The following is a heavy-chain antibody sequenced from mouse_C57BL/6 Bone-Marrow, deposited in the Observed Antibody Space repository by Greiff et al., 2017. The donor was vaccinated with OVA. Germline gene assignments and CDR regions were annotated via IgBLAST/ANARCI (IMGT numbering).Heavy chain of an antibody. CDR3: AIGCRSGPAMDY. CDR2: IHPSDSDT. J-gene: IGHJ4*01. Sequence: VKLQQPGAELVKPGASVKVSCKASGYTFTSYWMHWVKQRPGQGLEWIGRIHPSDSDTNYNQKFKGKATLTVDKSSSTAYLQLSSLTSEDSAVYYCAIGCRSGPAMDYWGQGTSVTVSS. D-gene: IGHD3-2*02. CDR1: GYTFTSYW. V-gene: IGHV1-74*01.